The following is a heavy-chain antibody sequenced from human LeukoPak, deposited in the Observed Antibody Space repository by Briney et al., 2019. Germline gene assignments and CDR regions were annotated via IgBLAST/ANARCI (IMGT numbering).Heavy chain of an antibody. CDR2: IYHSGST. CDR3: ASSTAVVKAKKFQE. CDR1: GYSISSGYY. V-gene: IGHV4-38-2*01. J-gene: IGHJ1*01. Sequence: SETLSLTCGVSGYSISSGYYWGWIRQPRGKGLDWIGTIYHSGSTYYNPSLKSRVTISVDTSKNQFSLKLTSVTAVDTAAYFCASSTAVVKAKKFQEWGQGTLVTVSS. D-gene: IGHD1-26*01.